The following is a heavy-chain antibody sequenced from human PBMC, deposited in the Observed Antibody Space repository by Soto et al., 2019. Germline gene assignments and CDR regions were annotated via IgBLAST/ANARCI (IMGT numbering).Heavy chain of an antibody. CDR3: AIGTIFGTFDN. J-gene: IGHJ4*02. V-gene: IGHV4-59*01. CDR1: GGSISSYY. CDR2: IYYSGST. Sequence: QVQLQESGPGLVKPSETLSLTCTVSGGSISSYYWSWIRQPPGKGLEWIGYIYYSGSTNYTPPRKSRVTLSVDTSKNQFSLKLSSATAADTDVYYCAIGTIFGTFDNWGQGTLVTVAS. D-gene: IGHD3-3*01.